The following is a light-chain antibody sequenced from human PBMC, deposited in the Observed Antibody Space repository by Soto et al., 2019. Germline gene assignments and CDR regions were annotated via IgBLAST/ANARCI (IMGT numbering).Light chain of an antibody. CDR3: QQYGSSPLT. CDR1: HSVSSSY. CDR2: GAS. V-gene: IGKV3-20*01. Sequence: EIVLTQSPGTLSLSPGERATLSCRASHSVSSSYLAWYQQKPGQAPRLLIYGASSRATGIPDRFSGSGSGTDFTLTISRLETEDFAVYSCQQYGSSPLTFGGGTKVGIK. J-gene: IGKJ4*01.